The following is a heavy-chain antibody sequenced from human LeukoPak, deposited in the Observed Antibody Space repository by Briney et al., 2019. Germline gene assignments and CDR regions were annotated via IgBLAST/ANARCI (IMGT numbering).Heavy chain of an antibody. CDR2: IYYSGST. CDR1: GGSISSSSYY. CDR3: ARDRPGGSSLDY. V-gene: IGHV4-39*07. J-gene: IGHJ4*02. D-gene: IGHD6-13*01. Sequence: SETLSLTCTVSGGSISSSSYYWGWIRQPPGKGLEWIGSIYYSGSTYYNPSLKSRVTISVDTSKNQFSQKLSSVTAADTAVYYCARDRPGGSSLDYWGQGTLATVSS.